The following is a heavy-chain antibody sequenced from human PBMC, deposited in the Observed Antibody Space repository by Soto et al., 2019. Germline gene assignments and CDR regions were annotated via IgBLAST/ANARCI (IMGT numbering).Heavy chain of an antibody. J-gene: IGHJ6*02. Sequence: SETLSLTCSVSGYSVTSSDYYWAWIRQPPGKGLEWIGSMFYSGLTYYNPSLKSRVTLSVDTSKNQFSVRLNSVTAADTAVYYCAPRSVSLSGPYGIHVWGQGTTVTVPS. V-gene: IGHV4-39*01. CDR2: MFYSGLT. CDR3: APRSVSLSGPYGIHV. D-gene: IGHD2-15*01. CDR1: GYSVTSSDYY.